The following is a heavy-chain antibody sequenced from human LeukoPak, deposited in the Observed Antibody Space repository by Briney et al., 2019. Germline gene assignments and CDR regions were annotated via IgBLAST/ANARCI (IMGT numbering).Heavy chain of an antibody. J-gene: IGHJ4*02. Sequence: GGSLSLSCAASGFTFSAYHLNWVGQARGKGLEWIAAIGCTDGRTYSADFVKGRFTISRDNSKNSLYLQMNSLRAEDTALYYCAKDGSYYFDYWGQGTLVTVSS. CDR3: AKDGSYYFDY. CDR2: IGCTDGRT. CDR1: GFTFSAYH. V-gene: IGHV3-23*01.